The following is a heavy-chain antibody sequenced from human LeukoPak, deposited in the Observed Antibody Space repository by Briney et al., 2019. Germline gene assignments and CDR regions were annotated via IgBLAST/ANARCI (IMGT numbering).Heavy chain of an antibody. V-gene: IGHV4-59*01. CDR3: ARKPTTGKTHYFDY. CDR2: IYYSGST. Sequence: SETLSLTCTVSGGSISGYYWTWIRQPPGKGLEWIGYIYYSGSTNYNPSLKSRVTISVDTSKNQFSLNLTSVTAADTAVYYCARKPTTGKTHYFDYWGQGTLVTVSS. D-gene: IGHD1-1*01. CDR1: GGSISGYY. J-gene: IGHJ4*02.